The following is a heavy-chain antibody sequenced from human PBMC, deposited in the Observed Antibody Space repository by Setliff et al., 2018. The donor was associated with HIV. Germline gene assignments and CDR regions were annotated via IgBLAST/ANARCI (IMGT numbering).Heavy chain of an antibody. CDR2: IYYSGNT. CDR1: RDSIKDYY. V-gene: IGHV4-59*01. D-gene: IGHD1-20*01. CDR3: ARDLDNWKGLNAFDI. J-gene: IGHJ3*02. Sequence: PSETLSLTCTVSRDSIKDYYWNWIRQPPGKGLEWIGKIYYSGNTFYNSSLKSRVSISVDTSKNQFSLRLRSVTAADTAVYYCARDLDNWKGLNAFDIWGQGTMVTVSS.